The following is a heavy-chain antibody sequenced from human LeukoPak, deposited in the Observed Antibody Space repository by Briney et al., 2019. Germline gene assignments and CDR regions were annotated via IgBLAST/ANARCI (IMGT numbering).Heavy chain of an antibody. J-gene: IGHJ4*02. V-gene: IGHV3-74*01. Sequence: GGSLRLSCAASGFTFSSHWMQWVRQAPGKGLVWVSRIDGDGSSTNYADSVKGRFTISRDNAKNTLYLQMNSLRAEDTAVYYCARGYSGYFYYWGQGTLVTVSS. CDR3: ARGYSGYFYY. CDR2: IDGDGSST. CDR1: GFTFSSHW. D-gene: IGHD5-12*01.